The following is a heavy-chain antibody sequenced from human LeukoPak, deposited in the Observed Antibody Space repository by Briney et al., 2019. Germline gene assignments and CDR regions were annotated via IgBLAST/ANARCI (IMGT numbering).Heavy chain of an antibody. V-gene: IGHV4-4*07. Sequence: SEPVSLTCTVSGVSISGYYWRWIRQPAGKGLEWIGRIHSSGSTNYNPSLKSRVTMSVDTSKNQVSLKLSSVTAADTAVYYCARGPYSSAWCIFDPWGQGSVLTVST. D-gene: IGHD6-19*01. CDR1: GVSISGYY. CDR3: ARGPYSSAWCIFDP. J-gene: IGHJ5*02. CDR2: IHSSGST.